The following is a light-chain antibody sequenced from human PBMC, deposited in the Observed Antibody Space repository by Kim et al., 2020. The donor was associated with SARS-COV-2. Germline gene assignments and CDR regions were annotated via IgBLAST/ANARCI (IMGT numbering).Light chain of an antibody. CDR2: GNS. V-gene: IGLV1-40*01. J-gene: IGLJ2*01. Sequence: RVPISCTGSSSNIGAGYDVHWYQQLPGTAPKLLIYGNSNRPSGVPDRFSGSESGTSASLAITGLQAEDEADYYCQSYDSSLSGSVVFGGGTQLTVL. CDR1: SSNIGAGYD. CDR3: QSYDSSLSGSVV.